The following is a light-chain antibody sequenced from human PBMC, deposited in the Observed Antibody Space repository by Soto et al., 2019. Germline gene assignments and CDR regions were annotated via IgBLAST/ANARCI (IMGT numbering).Light chain of an antibody. CDR2: EVS. Sequence: QSALTQPASVSGSPGQSITIPCTGTSGDVGAYNFVSWYQQHPGKAPILIIYEVSNRPSGISSRFSGSKSGNTASLTISGLQAEDEADYYCSSYPNTSPVFGGGTKLTVL. J-gene: IGLJ3*02. CDR3: SSYPNTSPV. CDR1: SGDVGAYNF. V-gene: IGLV2-14*01.